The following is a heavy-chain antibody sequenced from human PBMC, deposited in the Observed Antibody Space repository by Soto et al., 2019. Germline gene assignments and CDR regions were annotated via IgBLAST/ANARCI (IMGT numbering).Heavy chain of an antibody. V-gene: IGHV5-51*01. J-gene: IGHJ6*02. CDR2: IYPGDSGA. Sequence: PGESLKISCKGAGYSFTDYWIGWVRQMPGKGLEWMGIIYPGDSGASYSPSFQGQVSISADKSVNTAYLQWGSLKASDTAMYYCARQTTGWFGMDVWGQGTTVTVSS. D-gene: IGHD6-19*01. CDR1: GYSFTDYW. CDR3: ARQTTGWFGMDV.